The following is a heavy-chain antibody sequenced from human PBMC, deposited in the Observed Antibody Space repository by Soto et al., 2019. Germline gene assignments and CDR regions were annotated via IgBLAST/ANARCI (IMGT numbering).Heavy chain of an antibody. CDR3: TRVSHSTSGAVKGHDY. D-gene: IGHD6-6*01. Sequence: EVQLVESGGGLVQPGGSLRLSCAASGFTFSSYWMHWVRQVPGKGLVWVSRIKSDGSGTSYADAVKGRFTISRDNAKNTLYLQMNSLKAEDTAVHHCTRVSHSTSGAVKGHDYWGQGHLVTVSS. J-gene: IGHJ4*02. CDR1: GFTFSSYW. V-gene: IGHV3-74*01. CDR2: IKSDGSGT.